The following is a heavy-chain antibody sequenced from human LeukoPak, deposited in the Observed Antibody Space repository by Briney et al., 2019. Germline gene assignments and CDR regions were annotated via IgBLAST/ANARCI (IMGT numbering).Heavy chain of an antibody. J-gene: IGHJ4*02. D-gene: IGHD1-26*01. CDR3: ASDLWGVGPSLVGYYFDH. Sequence: ASVKVSCKASGYTFTAYYMHWVRQAPGQGLEWMGWINPSSGGTNYAQNFQGRVTMTRDTSISTAYMELSRLRSDDTAVHYCASDLWGVGPSLVGYYFDHWGQGTRVTVSS. V-gene: IGHV1-2*02. CDR2: INPSSGGT. CDR1: GYTFTAYY.